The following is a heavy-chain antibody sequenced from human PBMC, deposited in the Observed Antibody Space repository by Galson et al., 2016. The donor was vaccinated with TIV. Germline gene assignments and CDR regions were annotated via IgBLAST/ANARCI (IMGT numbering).Heavy chain of an antibody. CDR2: ITTTVPNT. CDR1: GFTFRSYT. CDR3: VRDGSGWYELDY. Sequence: SLRLSCAASGFTFRSYTMNWVRQAPGKGLEWVSAITTTVPNTYYADSLKGRFTISRDNAKNSLFLQMNSLRVEDTVVYYCVRDGSGWYELDYWGQGTLVTVSS. D-gene: IGHD6-19*01. V-gene: IGHV3-21*01. J-gene: IGHJ4*02.